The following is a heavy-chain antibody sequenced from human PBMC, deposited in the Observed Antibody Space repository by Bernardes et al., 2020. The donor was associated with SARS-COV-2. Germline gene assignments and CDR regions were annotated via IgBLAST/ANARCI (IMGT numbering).Heavy chain of an antibody. D-gene: IGHD3-10*01. J-gene: IGHJ1*01. V-gene: IGHV4-34*01. CDR2: INHSGRT. Sequence: TLSLTCGFKGGSFSSYFWSWIRQSPGKGLQWIGEINHSGRTKYNPSLKSRVTLSVDTSKKEFSVSLKSLTAADTAIYYCATGRFGEAPFHHWGQGTQVTVSS. CDR1: GGSFSSYF. CDR3: ATGRFGEAPFHH.